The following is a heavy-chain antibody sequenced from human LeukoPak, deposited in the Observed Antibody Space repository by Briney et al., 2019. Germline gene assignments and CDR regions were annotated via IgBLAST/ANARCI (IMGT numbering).Heavy chain of an antibody. V-gene: IGHV3-9*01. CDR3: ARDNYYGSGSSD. Sequence: GGSLRLSCAASGFTFDDYAMHWVRQAPGKGLEWVSGISWNSGSIGYADSVKGRFTISRDNAKNSLYLQMNSLRAEDTALYYCARDNYYGSGSSDWGQGTLVTVSS. CDR1: GFTFDDYA. D-gene: IGHD3-10*01. J-gene: IGHJ4*02. CDR2: ISWNSGSI.